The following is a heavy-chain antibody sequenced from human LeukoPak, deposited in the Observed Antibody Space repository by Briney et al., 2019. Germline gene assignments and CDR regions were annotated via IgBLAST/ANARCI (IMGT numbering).Heavy chain of an antibody. V-gene: IGHV3-30*18. J-gene: IGHJ4*02. CDR2: ISYDGSNK. CDR1: GFTFSSYG. Sequence: GGSLRLSCAASGFTFSSYGMHWVCQAPGKGLECVAVISYDGSNKYYADSVKGRFTISRDNSKNTLYLQMNSLRAEDTAVYYCAKGGHYYDSSGYYSFDYWGQGTLVTVSS. D-gene: IGHD3-22*01. CDR3: AKGGHYYDSSGYYSFDY.